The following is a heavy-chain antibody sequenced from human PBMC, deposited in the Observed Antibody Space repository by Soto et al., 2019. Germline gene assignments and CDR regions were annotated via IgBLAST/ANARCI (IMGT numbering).Heavy chain of an antibody. CDR3: ASHSWQWLGRGYFDL. V-gene: IGHV4-39*01. J-gene: IGHJ4*02. CDR2: VFHTCIS. Sequence: QLQLQQSGPGLVKPAETLSLLCSVSGDSVTSSNYYWAWIRQPPGRALEWIGSVFHTCISYYNPSIKGQVTMSVDTPSNQFSLKVKSVTAGDTAGYYCASHSWQWLGRGYFDLWGQGALVAVSS. CDR1: GDSVTSSNYY. D-gene: IGHD6-19*01.